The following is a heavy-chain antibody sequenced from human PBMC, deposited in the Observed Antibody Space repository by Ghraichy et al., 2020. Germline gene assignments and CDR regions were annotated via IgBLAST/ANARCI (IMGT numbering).Heavy chain of an antibody. Sequence: ASVKVSCKASGYTFTSYGISWVRQAPGQGLEWMGWISAYNGDTNYAQKLQGRVTMTTDTSTSTAYMELRSLRSDDTAVYYCATALTYYDFWSGQPFDYWGQGTLVTVSS. V-gene: IGHV1-18*01. CDR2: ISAYNGDT. D-gene: IGHD3-3*01. CDR3: ATALTYYDFWSGQPFDY. J-gene: IGHJ4*02. CDR1: GYTFTSYG.